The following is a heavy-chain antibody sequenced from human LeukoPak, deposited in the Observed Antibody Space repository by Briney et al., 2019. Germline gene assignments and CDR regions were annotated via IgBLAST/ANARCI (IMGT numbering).Heavy chain of an antibody. V-gene: IGHV3-43*01. CDR3: ARDPRIWLARDYFDY. CDR2: INKDGDRT. CDR1: GFTFDDFS. D-gene: IGHD2-15*01. J-gene: IGHJ4*02. Sequence: SGGSLRLSCAASGFTFDDFSIHWVRQAPGKGLEWVSLINKDGDRTFYADSVRGRFTVSRDNSKYSLYLQMNSLRTEDTAVYYCARDPRIWLARDYFDYWGQGTLVTVSS.